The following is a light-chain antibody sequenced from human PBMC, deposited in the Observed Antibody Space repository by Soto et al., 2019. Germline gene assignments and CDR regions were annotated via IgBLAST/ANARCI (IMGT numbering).Light chain of an antibody. CDR2: GAS. Sequence: EIVMTQSPATLSVSPGERATLSCRASQSVSSNLAWYQQKPGHAPSLLIYGASTRATGIPARFSGSGSGTEFTLTISSLQSEDIAVYYCQQYNNWPYTFGQGTKLEIK. CDR1: QSVSSN. V-gene: IGKV3-15*01. CDR3: QQYNNWPYT. J-gene: IGKJ2*01.